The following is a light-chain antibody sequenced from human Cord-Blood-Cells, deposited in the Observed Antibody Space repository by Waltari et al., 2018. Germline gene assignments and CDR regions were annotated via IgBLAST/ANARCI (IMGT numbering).Light chain of an antibody. J-gene: IGKJ5*01. CDR1: QSVLYSSNNKNY. Sequence: DIVMTQSPDSLAVSLGERATINCKSSQSVLYSSNNKNYLAWYQQKPGQPPKLLIYWASTLESGVPDRFSGSGSGTDFTLTISSLQAEDVAVYYCQQYYSTPITFGQGTRLEI. CDR3: QQYYSTPIT. CDR2: WAS. V-gene: IGKV4-1*01.